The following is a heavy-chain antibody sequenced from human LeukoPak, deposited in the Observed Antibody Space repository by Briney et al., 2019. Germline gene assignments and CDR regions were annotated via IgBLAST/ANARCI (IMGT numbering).Heavy chain of an antibody. Sequence: SQTLSLACTASGGSINCGSYYWSWIRQPAGKGLEWIGRIYTGGSTNYNPSLKSRVTISIDTSKNQFSLKLDSVTAADTAVYYCARDWKTGSLDAFDIWGQGTMVTVSS. CDR2: IYTGGST. V-gene: IGHV4-61*02. J-gene: IGHJ3*02. CDR1: GGSINCGSYY. D-gene: IGHD1-26*01. CDR3: ARDWKTGSLDAFDI.